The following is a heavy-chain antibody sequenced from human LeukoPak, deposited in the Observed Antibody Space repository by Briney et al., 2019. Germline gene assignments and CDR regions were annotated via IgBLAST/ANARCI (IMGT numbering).Heavy chain of an antibody. CDR2: LYSGGST. D-gene: IGHD1-26*01. J-gene: IGHJ4*02. CDR3: ARDEVGAKDY. CDR1: GFTVSRNY. Sequence: GGSLRLSCAASGFTVSRNYMSWVRQAPGKGLEWVSVLYSGGSTNYADSVKGRFTISRDNSKNTLYLQMNSLRAEDTAVYYCARDEVGAKDYWGQGTLVTVSS. V-gene: IGHV3-53*01.